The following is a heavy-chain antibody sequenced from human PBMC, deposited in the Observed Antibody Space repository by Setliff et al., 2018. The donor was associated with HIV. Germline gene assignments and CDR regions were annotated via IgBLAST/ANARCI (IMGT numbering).Heavy chain of an antibody. J-gene: IGHJ4*02. CDR3: AGGLHYGLGKFGY. Sequence: TLSLTCTVSGGSISSYYWSWIRQPPGKGLEWIGYIYASGSTNYNPSLKSRVTISVDTPKNQFSLKLSSVTAADTAVYYCAGGLHYGLGKFGYWGQGTLVTVSS. CDR1: GGSISSYY. CDR2: IYASGST. D-gene: IGHD3-10*01. V-gene: IGHV4-59*01.